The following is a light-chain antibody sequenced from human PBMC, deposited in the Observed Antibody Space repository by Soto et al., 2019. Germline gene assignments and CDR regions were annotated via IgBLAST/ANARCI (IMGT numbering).Light chain of an antibody. CDR1: QGISSA. J-gene: IGKJ1*01. V-gene: IGKV1D-13*01. Sequence: AIQLTQSPSSLSASVGDRVTITCRASQGISSALAWYQQKPGEAPKLLIYDASTLEIGVPPRFSGSGSGTDFTLTISSLQPEDFATYHCQHFGNYQWPFGQGTKV. CDR3: QHFGNYQWP. CDR2: DAS.